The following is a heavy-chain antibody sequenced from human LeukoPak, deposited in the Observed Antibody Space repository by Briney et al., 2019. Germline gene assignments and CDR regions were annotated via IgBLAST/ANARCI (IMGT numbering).Heavy chain of an antibody. CDR3: ARLGDWFDP. CDR1: GGSISSSSYY. J-gene: IGHJ5*02. D-gene: IGHD3-10*01. Sequence: SETLSLTCTVSGGSISSSSYYWGWIRQPPGKGLEWIGSIYYSGSTYYNPSLKSRVTISVDTSKNQFSLKLSSVTAADTAVYYCARLGDWFDPWGQGTLVTVSS. CDR2: IYYSGST. V-gene: IGHV4-39*07.